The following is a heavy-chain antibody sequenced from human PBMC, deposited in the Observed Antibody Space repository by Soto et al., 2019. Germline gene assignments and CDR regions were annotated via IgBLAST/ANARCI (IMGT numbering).Heavy chain of an antibody. D-gene: IGHD6-19*01. Sequence: GSLRLSCAASGFTFSGSAMHWVRQASGKGLEWVGRIRSKANSYATAYAASVKGRFTISRDDSKNTAYLQMNSLKTEDTAVYYCTRHKYSSGSGMDVWGQGXTVTVYS. CDR3: TRHKYSSGSGMDV. CDR1: GFTFSGSA. CDR2: IRSKANSYAT. J-gene: IGHJ6*02. V-gene: IGHV3-73*01.